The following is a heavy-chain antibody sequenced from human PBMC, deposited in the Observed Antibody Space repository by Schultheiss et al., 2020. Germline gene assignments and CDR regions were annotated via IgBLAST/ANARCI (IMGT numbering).Heavy chain of an antibody. CDR3: ARDIYCTNGVCSAAVDY. J-gene: IGHJ4*02. V-gene: IGHV1-8*02. Sequence: ASVKVSCKASGGTFSSYDINWVRQATGQGLEWMGWMNPNSGNTGYAQKFQGRVTMTRDTSISTAYMELSRLRSDDTAVYYCARDIYCTNGVCSAAVDYWGQGTLVTLSS. CDR1: GGTFSSYD. D-gene: IGHD2-8*01. CDR2: MNPNSGNT.